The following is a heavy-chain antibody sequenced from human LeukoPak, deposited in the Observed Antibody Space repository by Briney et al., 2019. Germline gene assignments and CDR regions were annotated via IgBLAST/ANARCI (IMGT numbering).Heavy chain of an antibody. CDR2: IKEDGTEK. J-gene: IGHJ4*02. CDR1: GFNISDFW. Sequence: GSLRLSCAASGFNISDFWMTWVRQAPGKGLEWVANIKEDGTEKHLVDSVKGRFTISRDNAKNSLYLQMNSLRAEDTAVYYCARVPSPITMIVVVITNDYWGQGTLVTVSS. V-gene: IGHV3-7*01. D-gene: IGHD3-22*01. CDR3: ARVPSPITMIVVVITNDY.